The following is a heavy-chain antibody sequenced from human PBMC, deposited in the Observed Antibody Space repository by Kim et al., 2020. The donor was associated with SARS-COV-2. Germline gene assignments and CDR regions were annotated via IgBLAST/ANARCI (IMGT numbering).Heavy chain of an antibody. J-gene: IGHJ2*01. CDR2: ISYDGSNK. CDR1: GFTFSSYA. V-gene: IGHV3-30-3*01. D-gene: IGHD3-3*01. Sequence: GGSLRLSCAASGFTFSSYAMHWVRQAPGKGLEWVAVISYDGSNKYYADSVKGRFTISRDNSKNTLYLQMNSLRAEDTAVYYCARDVITTSDWYFDLWGRGTLVTVSS. CDR3: ARDVITTSDWYFDL.